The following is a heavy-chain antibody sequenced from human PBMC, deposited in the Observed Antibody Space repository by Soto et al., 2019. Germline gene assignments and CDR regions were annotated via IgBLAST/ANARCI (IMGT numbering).Heavy chain of an antibody. Sequence: SETLSLTCAVYGGSFSGYYWSWIRQPPGKGLEWIGEINHSGSTNYNPSLKSRVTISVDTSKNQFSLKLSSVTAADTAVYYCAREGGYTQTLTGPPNWGQGTLVTVSS. D-gene: IGHD7-27*01. CDR2: INHSGST. CDR1: GGSFSGYY. CDR3: AREGGYTQTLTGPPN. J-gene: IGHJ4*02. V-gene: IGHV4-34*01.